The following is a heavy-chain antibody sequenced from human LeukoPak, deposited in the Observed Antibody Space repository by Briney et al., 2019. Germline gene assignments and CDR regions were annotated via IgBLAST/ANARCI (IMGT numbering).Heavy chain of an antibody. CDR3: ARANYYGSGSYSGASFDI. D-gene: IGHD3-10*01. V-gene: IGHV1-2*02. Sequence: GASVKVSCKSSGYTFTDSYMHWVRQAPGQGLEWMGWINPNSGGTSFAQKFQGRVTMTRDTPISTAYMELSSLRFDDTAVYYCARANYYGSGSYSGASFDIWGQGTMVTVSS. CDR1: GYTFTDSY. J-gene: IGHJ3*02. CDR2: INPNSGGT.